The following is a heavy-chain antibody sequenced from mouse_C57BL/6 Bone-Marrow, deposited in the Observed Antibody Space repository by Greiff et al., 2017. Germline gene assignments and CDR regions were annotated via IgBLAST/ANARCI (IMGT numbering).Heavy chain of an antibody. V-gene: IGHV1-39*01. CDR1: GYSFTDYN. CDR3: ARSEDPWYFDV. Sequence: VQLKESGPELVKPGASVKISCKASGYSFTDYNMNWVKQSHGKSLEWIGVINPSYGTTSYTQKFKGKVTLTVDQSSSTAYMQLNSLTSEDSAVYYCARSEDPWYFDVWGTGTTVTVSS. CDR2: INPSYGTT. J-gene: IGHJ1*03.